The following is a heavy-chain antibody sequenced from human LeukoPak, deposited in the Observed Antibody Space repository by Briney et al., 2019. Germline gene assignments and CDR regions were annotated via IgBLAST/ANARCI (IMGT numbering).Heavy chain of an antibody. CDR1: GGSISSSHW. CDR2: IYHSGST. V-gene: IGHV4-4*02. D-gene: IGHD4-17*01. J-gene: IGHJ4*02. Sequence: SETLSLTCAVSGGSISSSHWWSWVRQPPGKGLEWIGEIYHSGSTNYNPSLKSRVTISVDKPKNHFSLKLSSVTAADTAVYYCARAPVTTPYYFDYWGQGTLVTVSS. CDR3: ARAPVTTPYYFDY.